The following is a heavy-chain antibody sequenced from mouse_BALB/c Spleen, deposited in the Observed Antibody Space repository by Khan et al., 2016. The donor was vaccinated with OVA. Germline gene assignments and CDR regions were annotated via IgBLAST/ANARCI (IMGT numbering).Heavy chain of an antibody. CDR2: IWRGGIT. CDR1: GFSLTSYG. CDR3: ARNYDYDEGRAY. Sequence: VQLQQSGPGLVQPSQSLSITCTVSGFSLTSYGVHWVRQSPGQGLEWLGVIWRGGITDYSAAFISRLSISKDNSKSHVFFKMNSLQANDTAIYYCARNYDYDEGRAYWGQGTLVTVSA. D-gene: IGHD2-4*01. V-gene: IGHV2-2*02. J-gene: IGHJ3*01.